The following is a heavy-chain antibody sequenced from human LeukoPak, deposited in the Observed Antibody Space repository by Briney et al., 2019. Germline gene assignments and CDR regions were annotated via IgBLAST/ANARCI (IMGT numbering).Heavy chain of an antibody. V-gene: IGHV3-7*03. CDR3: ARGPPAAIYFDL. CDR2: IRGDAGDK. D-gene: IGHD2-2*01. Sequence: GGSLRLSCAATGFTFSRYWMAWVRQAPGKGLEWVANIRGDAGDKGYADSVKGRFTISRDNSKNTLYLQMNSLRAEDTAVYYCARGPPAAIYFDLWGRGTLVTVSS. CDR1: GFTFSRYW. J-gene: IGHJ2*01.